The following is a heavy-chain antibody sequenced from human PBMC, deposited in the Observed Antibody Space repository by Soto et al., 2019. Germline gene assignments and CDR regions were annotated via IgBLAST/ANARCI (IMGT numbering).Heavy chain of an antibody. V-gene: IGHV3-23*01. Sequence: PGGSLRLSCAASGFTFSSYAMSWVRQAPGKGLEWVSAISGSGGSTYYADSVKGRFTISRDNSKNTLYLQMNSLRAEDTAVYYCARETTGYCSGGSCPGAFDIWGQGTMVTVSS. CDR3: ARETTGYCSGGSCPGAFDI. CDR2: ISGSGGST. D-gene: IGHD2-15*01. CDR1: GFTFSSYA. J-gene: IGHJ3*02.